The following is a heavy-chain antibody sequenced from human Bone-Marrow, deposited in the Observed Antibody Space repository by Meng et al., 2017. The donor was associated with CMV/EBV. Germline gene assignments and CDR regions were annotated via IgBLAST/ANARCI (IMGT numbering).Heavy chain of an antibody. V-gene: IGHV3-23*01. CDR1: FTFTHHA. Sequence: FTFTHHAMRWVRQAPGKGLEWVSTISYSGFNTYYADSVRGRFTVSRANSENTLYLQMNSLRAEDTAVYYCAKYESGRYSSTPYYLDYWGQGSLVTVSS. J-gene: IGHJ4*02. CDR3: AKYESGRYSSTPYYLDY. D-gene: IGHD1-26*01. CDR2: ISYSGFNT.